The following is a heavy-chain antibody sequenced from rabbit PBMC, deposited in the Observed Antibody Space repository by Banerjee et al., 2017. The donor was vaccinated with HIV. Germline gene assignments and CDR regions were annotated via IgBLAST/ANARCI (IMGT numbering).Heavy chain of an antibody. CDR3: ARAYDGYAGYGYAIFNL. V-gene: IGHV1S7*01. Sequence: QQLVESGGGLVQPGGSLKLSCKASGFDFSSSYMSWVRQAPGKGLEWIGYISTGDGSTDYASWVNGRFSLSRENTQNTVSLQLNSLTAADTATYFCARAYDGYAGYGYAIFNLWGPGTIVTVS. J-gene: IGHJ4*01. CDR1: GFDFSSSY. CDR2: ISTGDGST. D-gene: IGHD6-1*01.